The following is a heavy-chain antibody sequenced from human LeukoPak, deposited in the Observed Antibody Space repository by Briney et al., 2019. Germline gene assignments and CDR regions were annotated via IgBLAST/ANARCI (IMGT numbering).Heavy chain of an antibody. CDR3: ARGTGWSDPYFDY. CDR1: GFTFSSYE. D-gene: IGHD6-19*01. V-gene: IGHV3-48*03. CDR2: ISSSGGTI. J-gene: IGHJ4*02. Sequence: GGSLRLSCAASGFTFSSYEMNCVRQAPGKGLEWVSYISSSGGTIYYADSVKGRFTISRDNAKNSLYLQMNSLRAEDTAVYYCARGTGWSDPYFDYWGQGTLVTVSS.